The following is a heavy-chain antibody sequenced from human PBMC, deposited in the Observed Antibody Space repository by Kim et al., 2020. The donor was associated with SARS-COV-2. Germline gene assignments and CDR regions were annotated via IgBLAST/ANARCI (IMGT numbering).Heavy chain of an antibody. CDR3: AKKAGNLKYYAMDV. CDR2: ISGSGDGT. Sequence: GGSLRLSCAASGFTFSSYAMRWVRQAPGKGLEWVSGISGSGDGTYYADSVKGRFTISRDNSKNTLYLQMNSLRAEDTAVYYCAKKAGNLKYYAMDVWGQGTTVTVSS. V-gene: IGHV3-23*01. CDR1: GFTFSSYA. J-gene: IGHJ6*02.